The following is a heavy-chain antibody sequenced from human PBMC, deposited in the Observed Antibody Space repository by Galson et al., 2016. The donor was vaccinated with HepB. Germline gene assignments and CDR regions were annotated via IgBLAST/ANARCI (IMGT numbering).Heavy chain of an antibody. CDR3: AAGTTPHYYYYMDV. V-gene: IGHV1-69*13. D-gene: IGHD1-7*01. CDR2: IIPIFATT. J-gene: IGHJ6*03. CDR1: GGTFSSYA. Sequence: SVKVSCKASGGTFSSYAISWVRQAPGQGLEWMGGIIPIFATTNYAQKFQDRVTITADESTSTAYMKLSSLRSEDTAVYYCAAGTTPHYYYYMDVWGKGTTVNVSS.